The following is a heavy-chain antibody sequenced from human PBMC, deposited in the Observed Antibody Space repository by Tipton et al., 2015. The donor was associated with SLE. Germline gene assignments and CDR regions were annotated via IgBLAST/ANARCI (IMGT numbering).Heavy chain of an antibody. D-gene: IGHD2/OR15-2a*01. CDR2: IFVTGTA. CDR3: ARTFYDSRGFDY. Sequence: TLSLTCTVSGGSISSYYWSWIRQPPGQGLEWLGYIFVTGTANYNPSLKSRVTISVDTSKNQLSLKLTSVTAADTAVYYCARTFYDSRGFDYWGQGALVTVSS. CDR1: GGSISSYY. V-gene: IGHV4-59*01. J-gene: IGHJ4*02.